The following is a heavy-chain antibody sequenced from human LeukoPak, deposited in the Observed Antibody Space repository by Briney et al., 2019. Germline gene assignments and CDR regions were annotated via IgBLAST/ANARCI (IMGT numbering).Heavy chain of an antibody. V-gene: IGHV3-53*01. CDR3: ARYMILGFFFDY. D-gene: IGHD3/OR15-3a*01. CDR2: IYSGGST. Sequence: GGSLRLSCAASGFTVSSKYMSWVRQAPGRGLEWVSIIYSGGSTYYADSVKGRFTISRDNPKNTLYLQMNSPRAEDTAVYYCARYMILGFFFDYWGQGTLVTVSS. J-gene: IGHJ4*02. CDR1: GFTVSSKY.